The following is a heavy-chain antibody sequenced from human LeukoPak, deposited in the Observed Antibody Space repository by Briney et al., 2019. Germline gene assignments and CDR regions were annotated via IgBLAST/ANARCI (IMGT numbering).Heavy chain of an antibody. CDR2: IRGSGGST. Sequence: PGGSLRLSCAASGITLSSYAMNWVRQAPGKGLEWVSGIRGSGGSTNYADSVKGRFTISRDNSKNTLYLQMNSLRAEDTAVYYCAKPRPLYSSSWYDHWGQGTLVTVSS. CDR1: GITLSSYA. V-gene: IGHV3-23*01. CDR3: AKPRPLYSSSWYDH. D-gene: IGHD6-13*01. J-gene: IGHJ5*02.